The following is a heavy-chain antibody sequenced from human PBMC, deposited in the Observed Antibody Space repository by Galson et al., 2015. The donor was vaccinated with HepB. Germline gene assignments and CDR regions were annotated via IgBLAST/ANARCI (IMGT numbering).Heavy chain of an antibody. CDR3: ARGGIVVVVAAFGDMDV. V-gene: IGHV1-3*01. D-gene: IGHD2-15*01. Sequence: SVKVSCKASGYTFTSYAMHWVHQAPGQRLEWMGWINAGNGNTKYSQKFQGRVTITRDTSASTAYMELSSLRSEDTAVYYCARGGIVVVVAAFGDMDVWGKGTTVTVSS. CDR1: GYTFTSYA. CDR2: INAGNGNT. J-gene: IGHJ6*03.